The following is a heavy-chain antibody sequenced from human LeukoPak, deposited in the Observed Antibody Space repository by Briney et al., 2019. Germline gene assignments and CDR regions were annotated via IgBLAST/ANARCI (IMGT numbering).Heavy chain of an antibody. D-gene: IGHD6-19*01. CDR1: GYSFTGFW. V-gene: IGHV5-51*01. Sequence: GESLKISCKASGYSFTGFWIGWVRQMPGKGLEWLVTIYPCDFDTRYSPSFQGQVTISADKSITTAYLQWDSLRGSDTAMYDCARQEWLVTSQTEFDSWGQGTLVTVSS. CDR3: ARQEWLVTSQTEFDS. J-gene: IGHJ4*02. CDR2: IYPCDFDT.